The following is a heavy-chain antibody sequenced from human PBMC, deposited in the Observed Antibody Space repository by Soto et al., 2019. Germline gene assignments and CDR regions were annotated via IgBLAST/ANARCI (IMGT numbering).Heavy chain of an antibody. V-gene: IGHV1-69*13. CDR2: IIPIFGTA. J-gene: IGHJ6*02. D-gene: IGHD2-15*01. Sequence: SVKVSCKASGGTFSSYAISWVRQAPGQGLEWMGGIIPIFGTANYAQKFQGRVTITADESTSTAYMELSSLRSEDTAVYYCAQDAPRVFGMDVWGQGTPVTVSS. CDR3: AQDAPRVFGMDV. CDR1: GGTFSSYA.